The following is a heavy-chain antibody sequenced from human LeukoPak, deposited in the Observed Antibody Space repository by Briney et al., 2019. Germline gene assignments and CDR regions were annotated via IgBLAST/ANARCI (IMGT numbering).Heavy chain of an antibody. CDR3: ARGRVTIFGVVIPRGRAFDI. J-gene: IGHJ3*02. Sequence: SETLSLTCAVYGGSFSGYYWSWIRQPPGKGLEWIGEINHSGSTNYNPSLKSRVTISVDTSKNQFSLKLSSVTAADTAVYYCARGRVTIFGVVIPRGRAFDIWGQGTMVAVSS. V-gene: IGHV4-34*01. CDR2: INHSGST. CDR1: GGSFSGYY. D-gene: IGHD3-3*01.